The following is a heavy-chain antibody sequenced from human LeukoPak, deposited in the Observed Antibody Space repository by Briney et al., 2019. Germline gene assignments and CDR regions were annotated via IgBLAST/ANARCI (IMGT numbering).Heavy chain of an antibody. Sequence: GGSLRLSCAASGFIFSFYCMHWVRQAPGKGPMWVSRICPDGTGISYADSVKARFTTSRDNAKNTVYLQMNSLRAEDTAIYYCARWRSQQSEFDLWGQGTLATISS. CDR1: GFIFSFYC. J-gene: IGHJ4*02. CDR3: ARWRSQQSEFDL. D-gene: IGHD3-3*01. V-gene: IGHV3-74*01. CDR2: ICPDGTGI.